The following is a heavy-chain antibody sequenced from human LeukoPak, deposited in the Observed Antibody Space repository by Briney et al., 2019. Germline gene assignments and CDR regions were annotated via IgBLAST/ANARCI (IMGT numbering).Heavy chain of an antibody. Sequence: GGSLRLSCAASGFTFSTYSMICVRQPPGKGLEWVSSLSGTSTYIYYADSVKGRFTISRDNAKSSLYLQMSSLRAEDTAVYYCARVRAEQYSSGWYQDYWGQGTLVTVSS. D-gene: IGHD6-19*01. J-gene: IGHJ4*02. V-gene: IGHV3-21*01. CDR1: GFTFSTYS. CDR2: LSGTSTYI. CDR3: ARVRAEQYSSGWYQDY.